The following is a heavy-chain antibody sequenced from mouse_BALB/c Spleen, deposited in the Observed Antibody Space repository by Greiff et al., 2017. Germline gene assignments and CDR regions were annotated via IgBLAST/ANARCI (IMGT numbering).Heavy chain of an antibody. V-gene: IGHV1-62-2*01. J-gene: IGHJ3*01. CDR3: ARHEAPLYYDYDGEFAY. CDR2: FYPGSGSI. CDR1: GYTFTEYI. Sequence: QVQLQQSGAELVKPGASVKLSCKASGYTFTEYIIHWVKQRSGQGLEWIGWFYPGSGSIKYNEKFKDKATLTADKSSSTVYMELSRLTSEDSAVYFCARHEAPLYYDYDGEFAYWGQGTLVTVSA. D-gene: IGHD2-4*01.